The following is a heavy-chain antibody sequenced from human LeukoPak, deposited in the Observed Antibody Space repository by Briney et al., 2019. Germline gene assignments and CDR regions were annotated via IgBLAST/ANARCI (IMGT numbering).Heavy chain of an antibody. Sequence: SETLSLTCTVSGGSISSSSYYRGWIRQPPGKGLEWIGSIYYSGSTYYNPSLKSRVTISVDTSKNQFSLKLSSVTAADTAVYCCARQYGGITMVRGATLETEPFDYWGQGTLVTVSS. CDR2: IYYSGST. V-gene: IGHV4-39*01. CDR1: GGSISSSSYY. D-gene: IGHD3-10*01. J-gene: IGHJ4*02. CDR3: ARQYGGITMVRGATLETEPFDY.